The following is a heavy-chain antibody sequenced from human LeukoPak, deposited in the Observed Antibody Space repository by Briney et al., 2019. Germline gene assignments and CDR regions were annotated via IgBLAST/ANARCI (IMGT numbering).Heavy chain of an antibody. CDR2: INPNSGGT. CDR1: GYTFTGYY. J-gene: IGHJ6*03. V-gene: IGHV1-2*02. Sequence: ASVKVSCKASGYTFTGYYMHWVRQAPGQGLEWMGWINPNSGGTNYAQKFQGRVTMTGDTSISTAYMELSRLRSDDTAVYYCARDPLVGYYYMDVWGKGTTVTVSS. CDR3: ARDPLVGYYYMDV.